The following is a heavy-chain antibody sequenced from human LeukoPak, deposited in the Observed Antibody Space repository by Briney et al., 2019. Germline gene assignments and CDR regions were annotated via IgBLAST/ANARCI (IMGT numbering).Heavy chain of an antibody. V-gene: IGHV3-20*01. Sequence: GGSLRLSCAASGFTFDDYGMSWVRQAPGKGLEWVSGINWNGGSTGYADSVKGRFTISRDNAKNSLYLQMNSLRAEDTALYHCARGVSFYWYFDLWGRGTLVTVSS. CDR1: GFTFDDYG. CDR2: INWNGGST. J-gene: IGHJ2*01. CDR3: ARGVSFYWYFDL. D-gene: IGHD3-10*01.